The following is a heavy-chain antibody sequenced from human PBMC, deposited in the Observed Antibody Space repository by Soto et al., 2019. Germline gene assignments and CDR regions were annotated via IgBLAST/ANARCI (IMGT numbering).Heavy chain of an antibody. CDR2: ISTYNGDT. V-gene: IGHV1-18*01. J-gene: IGHJ3*01. D-gene: IGHD3-16*01. CDR3: ARDGGYYEGTGYVGRALDV. CDR1: GYSFSNYG. Sequence: QVHLVQSGAEVKKPGASVKVSCKASGYSFSNYGISWVREAPGQGLEWMGWISTYNGDTDYPQKVQGSVTMTTDTSTSTAYLELRSLSSDDTGVYYCARDGGYYEGTGYVGRALDVWGQGTMVTVSS.